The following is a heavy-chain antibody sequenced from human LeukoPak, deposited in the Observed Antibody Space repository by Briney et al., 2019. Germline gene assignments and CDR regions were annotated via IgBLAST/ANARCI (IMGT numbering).Heavy chain of an antibody. D-gene: IGHD2-2*01. CDR1: GGSINSYF. V-gene: IGHV4-59*08. Sequence: NPSETLSLTWTVSGGSINSYFWSWIGQPPGKGLEWIGYIYYRGSNNYNPSLKSRVTISLDTSRNQFSLKLNSVTAADTAVYYCATHGWVGNTRYFFDYWGRGTLVTVSS. CDR3: ATHGWVGNTRYFFDY. J-gene: IGHJ4*02. CDR2: IYYRGSN.